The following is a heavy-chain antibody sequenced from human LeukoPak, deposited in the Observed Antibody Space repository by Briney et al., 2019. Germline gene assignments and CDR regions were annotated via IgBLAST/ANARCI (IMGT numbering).Heavy chain of an antibody. CDR2: VYYSGST. Sequence: SETLSLNCTVSGGSISSHYWSWIRQPPGKGLEWIGYVYYSGSTNYNPSLKSRVTISVDTSKNQISLKLTSVTAVDTAVYFCARRSNDYNGMDVWGQGTTVTVSS. V-gene: IGHV4-59*11. CDR3: ARRSNDYNGMDV. CDR1: GGSISSHY. J-gene: IGHJ6*02.